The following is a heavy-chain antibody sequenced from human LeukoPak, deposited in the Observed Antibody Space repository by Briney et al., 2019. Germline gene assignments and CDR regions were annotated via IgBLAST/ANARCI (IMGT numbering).Heavy chain of an antibody. CDR2: INHSGST. CDR1: GVSFSGYY. J-gene: IGHJ6*02. V-gene: IGHV4-34*01. Sequence: SETLSLTCAVYGVSFSGYYWSWIRQPPGKGLEWIGEINHSGSTNYNPSLKSRVTISVDTSKNQFSLKLSSVTAADTAVYYCARARSWYGMDVWGQGTTVTVSS. CDR3: ARARSWYGMDV.